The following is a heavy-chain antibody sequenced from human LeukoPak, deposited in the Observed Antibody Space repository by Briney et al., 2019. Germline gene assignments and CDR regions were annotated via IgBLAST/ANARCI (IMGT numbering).Heavy chain of an antibody. CDR1: GGTFSSYA. Sequence: SVKVSCKASGGTFSSYAISWVRQAPGQGLEWMGGIIPIFGTANYAQKFQGRVTITADKSTSTAYMELSSLRSEDTAVYYCARVGGDYYDSSGYYLGYYYYYMDVWGKGTTVTVSS. J-gene: IGHJ6*03. V-gene: IGHV1-69*06. D-gene: IGHD3-22*01. CDR3: ARVGGDYYDSSGYYLGYYYYYMDV. CDR2: IIPIFGTA.